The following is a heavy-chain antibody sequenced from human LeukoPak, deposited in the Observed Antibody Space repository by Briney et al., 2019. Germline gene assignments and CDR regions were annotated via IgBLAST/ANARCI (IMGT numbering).Heavy chain of an antibody. CDR2: TYYRSKWYD. V-gene: IGHV6-1*01. CDR3: ARDLGTSGWYTFDF. J-gene: IGHJ5*01. Sequence: SQTLSLTCAISGDSVSSKNGAWNSIRQSPSRGLEWLGRTYYRSKWYDEYADSVKGRVTISPDTSKNQFSLHVYSVTPEDTAVYYCARDLGTSGWYTFDFWGQGTLVTVFS. CDR1: GDSVSSKNGA. D-gene: IGHD6-19*01.